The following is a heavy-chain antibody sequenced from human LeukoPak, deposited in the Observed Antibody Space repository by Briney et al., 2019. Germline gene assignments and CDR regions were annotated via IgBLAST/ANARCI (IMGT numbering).Heavy chain of an antibody. CDR2: INSSDSYT. V-gene: IGHV3-21*01. CDR3: AKDYSGPDVGATLDY. D-gene: IGHD1-26*01. Sequence: GGSLRLSCAASGFTFSGYSMNWVRQGPGKGLEWVSSINSSDSYTYYADSVKGRFTISRDNAKNSLYLQMNSLRDEDTAVYYCAKDYSGPDVGATLDYWGQGTLVTVSS. J-gene: IGHJ4*02. CDR1: GFTFSGYS.